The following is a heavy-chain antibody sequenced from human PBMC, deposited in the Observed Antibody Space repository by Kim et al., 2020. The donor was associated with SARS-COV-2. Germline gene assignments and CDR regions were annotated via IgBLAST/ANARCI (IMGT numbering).Heavy chain of an antibody. D-gene: IGHD2-2*01. Sequence: PTLKGRVTISVDTSKNQFSLKLSSVTAADTAVYYCARHGVDCSSTSCYVYWGQGTLVTVSS. CDR3: ARHGVDCSSTSCYVY. J-gene: IGHJ4*02. V-gene: IGHV4-59*08.